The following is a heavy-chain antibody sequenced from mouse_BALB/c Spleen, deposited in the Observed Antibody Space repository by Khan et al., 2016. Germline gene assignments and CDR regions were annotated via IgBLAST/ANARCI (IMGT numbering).Heavy chain of an antibody. D-gene: IGHD1-1*01. J-gene: IGHJ4*01. CDR1: GFSLISYG. Sequence: QMQLEESGPGLVAPSQSLSITCTVSGFSLISYGVNWVRQPPGKGLEWLGVIWGDGSINYHSTLKSRLIISKDNSKRQVFLTLNSLQTDDTPTYYCAKFTPDFYSMDYWGQGTSVTVSS. CDR2: IWGDGSI. V-gene: IGHV2-3*01. CDR3: AKFTPDFYSMDY.